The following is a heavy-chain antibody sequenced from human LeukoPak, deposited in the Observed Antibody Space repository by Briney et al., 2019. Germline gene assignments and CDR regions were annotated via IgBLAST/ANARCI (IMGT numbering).Heavy chain of an antibody. J-gene: IGHJ4*02. D-gene: IGHD4-11*01. Sequence: PGGSLRLSCAASGFTFSSYAMTWVRQAPGKGLEWVSDMSGSRGGTYYADSVKGRFIIFRDNFKNTVYLQMNSLRAEDTAVYYCAKEDDFGNHFDYWGQGTLVTVSS. CDR1: GFTFSSYA. V-gene: IGHV3-23*01. CDR2: MSGSRGGT. CDR3: AKEDDFGNHFDY.